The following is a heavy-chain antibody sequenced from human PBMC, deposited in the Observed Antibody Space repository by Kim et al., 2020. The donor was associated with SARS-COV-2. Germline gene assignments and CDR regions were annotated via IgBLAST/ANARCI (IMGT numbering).Heavy chain of an antibody. D-gene: IGHD6-19*01. CDR2: FYSSGSGT. V-gene: IGHV3-23*03. CDR3: ARDTPITVAGTGGWFDP. J-gene: IGHJ5*02. Sequence: GGSLRLSCAASGFTFSNYAMSWVRQAPGKGLEWVSVFYSSGSGTYYADSVKGRFTVSRDNSKNMLYLQMNSLRAQDTAVYYCARDTPITVAGTGGWFDPWGQGTLVTVSS. CDR1: GFTFSNYA.